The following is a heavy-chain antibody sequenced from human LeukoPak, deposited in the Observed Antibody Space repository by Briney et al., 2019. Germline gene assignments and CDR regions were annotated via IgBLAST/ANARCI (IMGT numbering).Heavy chain of an antibody. D-gene: IGHD1-26*01. Sequence: GGSLRLSCAASGFTFSSYGMHWVRQAPGKGLEWVAVVGTDEKTIFYADSLKGRFTISRDNSKNTVYLQMNSLRDEDTAVYYCARERQGGATPFDYWGQGSLVSVSS. CDR1: GFTFSSYG. CDR3: ARERQGGATPFDY. V-gene: IGHV3-30*19. J-gene: IGHJ4*02. CDR2: VGTDEKTI.